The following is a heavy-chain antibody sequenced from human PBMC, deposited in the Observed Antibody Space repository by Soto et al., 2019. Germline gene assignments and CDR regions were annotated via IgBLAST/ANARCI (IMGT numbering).Heavy chain of an antibody. D-gene: IGHD6-19*01. J-gene: IGHJ3*02. CDR1: GYTFTSYG. CDR2: ISAYNGNT. Sequence: ASVKVSCKASGYTFTSYGISWVRQAPGQGLEWMGWISAYNGNTNYAQKLQGRVTMTTDTSTSTAYMELRSLRSDDTAVYYCARDHSSGWYPDAFGIWGQGTMVTVSS. CDR3: ARDHSSGWYPDAFGI. V-gene: IGHV1-18*04.